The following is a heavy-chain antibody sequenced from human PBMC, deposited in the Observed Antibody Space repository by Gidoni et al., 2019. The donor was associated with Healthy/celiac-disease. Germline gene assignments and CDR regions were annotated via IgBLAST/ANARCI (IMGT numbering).Heavy chain of an antibody. Sequence: QVQLVQSGAEVKKPGSSVKVSCKASGGPFSSYAISWVRQAPGQWREWMGGIIPIFGTANYAQKFQGRVTITADESTSTAYMELSSLRSEDTAVYYCARAETEMATITAFDYWGQGTLVTVSA. CDR1: GGPFSSYA. CDR2: IIPIFGTA. V-gene: IGHV1-69*01. D-gene: IGHD5-12*01. J-gene: IGHJ4*02. CDR3: ARAETEMATITAFDY.